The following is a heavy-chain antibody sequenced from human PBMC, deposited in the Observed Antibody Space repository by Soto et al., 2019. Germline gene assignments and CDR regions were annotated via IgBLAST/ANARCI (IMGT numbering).Heavy chain of an antibody. CDR2: IYYSGST. V-gene: IGHV4-31*03. CDR3: ARVDSTNYYYGMDV. CDR1: GGSISSGGYY. Sequence: PSETLSLTCTVSGGSISSGGYYWSWIRQHPGKGLEWIGYIYYSGSTYYNPSLKSRVTISVDTSKNQFSLKLSSVTAADTAVYYCARVDSTNYYYGMDVWGQGTTVTVSS. J-gene: IGHJ6*02.